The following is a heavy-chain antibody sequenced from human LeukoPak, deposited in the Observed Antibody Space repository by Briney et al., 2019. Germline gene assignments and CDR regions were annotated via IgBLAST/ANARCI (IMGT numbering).Heavy chain of an antibody. D-gene: IGHD6-25*01. V-gene: IGHV3-23*01. J-gene: IGHJ4*02. Sequence: PGGSLRLSCAASGFTFSSYAVSWVRQPPGKGLGWVSAISGSGWSTYYAHPVKGRFTISRDNSKNTLYLQMNCLRAEDTAVYYCAKSPSWDQRYFDYWGQGTLVTVSS. CDR1: GFTFSSYA. CDR3: AKSPSWDQRYFDY. CDR2: ISGSGWST.